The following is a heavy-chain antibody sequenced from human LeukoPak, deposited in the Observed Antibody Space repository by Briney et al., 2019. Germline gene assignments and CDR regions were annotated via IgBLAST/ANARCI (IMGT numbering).Heavy chain of an antibody. CDR1: GGSFSGYY. CDR2: INHSGST. CDR3: ARNYHDSSGRNDAFDI. J-gene: IGHJ3*02. Sequence: PSETLSLTCAVYGGSFSGYYWSWIRQPPGKGLEWIGEINHSGSTNYNPSLKSRVTISVDTSKNQFSLKLSSVTAADTAVYYCARNYHDSSGRNDAFDIWGQGTMVTVSS. V-gene: IGHV4-34*01. D-gene: IGHD3-22*01.